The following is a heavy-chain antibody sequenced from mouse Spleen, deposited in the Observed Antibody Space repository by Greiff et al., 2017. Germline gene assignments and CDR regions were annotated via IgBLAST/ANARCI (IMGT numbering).Heavy chain of an antibody. J-gene: IGHJ2*01. CDR3: AQLLRPY. CDR1: GFTFSSYA. Sequence: EVMLVESGGGLVKPGGSLKLSCAASGFTFSSYAMSWVRQTPEKRLEWVATISSGGSYTYYPDSVKGRFTISRDNAKNTLYLQMSSLRSEDTAMYYCAQLLRPYWGQGTTLTVSS. V-gene: IGHV5-9-1*01. D-gene: IGHD1-1*01. CDR2: ISSGGSYT.